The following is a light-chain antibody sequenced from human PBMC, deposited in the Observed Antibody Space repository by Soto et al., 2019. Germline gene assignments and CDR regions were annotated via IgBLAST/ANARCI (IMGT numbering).Light chain of an antibody. CDR3: QQRSNWPLIT. V-gene: IGKV3-11*01. CDR2: DAS. J-gene: IGKJ5*01. Sequence: EIVLTQSPATLSLSPGERATLSCRASQSVSSYFAWYQQKPGQAPRHLIYDASNRATGIPARFSGSGSGTDFTLTISSLEPEDFAVYYWQQRSNWPLITFGQGTRLEIK. CDR1: QSVSSY.